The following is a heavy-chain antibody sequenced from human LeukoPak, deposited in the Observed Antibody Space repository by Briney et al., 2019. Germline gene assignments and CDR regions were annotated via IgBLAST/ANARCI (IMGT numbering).Heavy chain of an antibody. CDR2: IYPGDSDT. Sequence: GESLKISCKGSGSSFTSYWIGWVRQLPGKGLEWMGIIYPGDSDTRYSPSFQGQVTISADKSISTAYLQWSSLKASDTAMYYCARRGYCSGGSCYSGGRWFDPWGQGTLVTVSS. J-gene: IGHJ5*02. D-gene: IGHD2-15*01. V-gene: IGHV5-51*01. CDR1: GSSFTSYW. CDR3: ARRGYCSGGSCYSGGRWFDP.